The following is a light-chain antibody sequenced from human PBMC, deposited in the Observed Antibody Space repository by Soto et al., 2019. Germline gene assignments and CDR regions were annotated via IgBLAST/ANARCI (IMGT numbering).Light chain of an antibody. CDR2: DVS. CDR1: TSDVGGYDY. J-gene: IGLJ2*01. Sequence: QSALTQPASVSGSPGQSITISCTGSTSDVGGYDYVSWYQQHPGKAPKLMIYDVSNRPSGVSNRFSGSKSGNTASLTISGLQAEDEADYYCSSSTLSRTLLFGGGTKLTVL. V-gene: IGLV2-14*03. CDR3: SSSTLSRTLL.